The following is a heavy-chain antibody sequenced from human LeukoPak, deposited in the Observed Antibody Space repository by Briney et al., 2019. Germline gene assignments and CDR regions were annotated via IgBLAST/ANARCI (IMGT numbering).Heavy chain of an antibody. D-gene: IGHD2-2*02. CDR1: GGTFSSYA. CDR2: IIPIFGTA. Sequence: SVKVSCKASGGTFSSYAISWVRQAPGQGPEWMGGIIPIFGTANYAQKFQGRVTITADESTSTAYMELSSLRSEDTAVYYCARGCSSASCYTSGLAPWFDPWGQGTLVTVSS. CDR3: ARGCSSASCYTSGLAPWFDP. J-gene: IGHJ5*02. V-gene: IGHV1-69*13.